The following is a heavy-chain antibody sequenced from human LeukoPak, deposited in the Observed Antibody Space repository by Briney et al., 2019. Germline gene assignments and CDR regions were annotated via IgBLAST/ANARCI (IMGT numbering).Heavy chain of an antibody. Sequence: PGGSLRLSCVASGFTFSNYAMTWVRQAPGKGLEWVLSVSGSTAGGHTYYADSVRGRFTVSRDESKNTLTLLMSSLRAEDTAIYYCAKVKMKNLAYFDSWGQGTLVTVSS. CDR2: VSGSTAGGHT. D-gene: IGHD1-7*01. V-gene: IGHV3-23*01. J-gene: IGHJ4*02. CDR3: AKVKMKNLAYFDS. CDR1: GFTFSNYA.